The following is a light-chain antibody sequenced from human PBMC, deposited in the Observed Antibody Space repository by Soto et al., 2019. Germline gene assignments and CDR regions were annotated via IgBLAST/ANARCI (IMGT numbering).Light chain of an antibody. CDR2: DYN. CDR3: ASWDSSLSAYV. CDR1: SSNIGGNS. Sequence: QSVLTQPPSVSAAPGQKVTVSCPGSSSNIGGNSVSWYEQLPGTAPKLLIYDYNKRPSGVPDRFSGSKSDTSDNLGINGFPTGDEADYYCASWDSSLSAYVFGTGTKVTVL. V-gene: IGLV1-51*01. J-gene: IGLJ1*01.